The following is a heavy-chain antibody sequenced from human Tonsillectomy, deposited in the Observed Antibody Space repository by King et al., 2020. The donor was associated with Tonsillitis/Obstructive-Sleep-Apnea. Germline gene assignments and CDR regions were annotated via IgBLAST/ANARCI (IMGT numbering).Heavy chain of an antibody. CDR1: GYTFTRYY. J-gene: IGHJ4*02. D-gene: IGHD2-15*01. CDR3: ARDDKDDRYFDY. Sequence: VQLVQSGAEVKKPGASVKVSCKAYGYTFTRYYIHWVRQAPGQGLEWMGIINPSDGITTYAQKFQGRVSMTRDTSTNTVRMELTSLRSEDTAVYYCARDDKDDRYFDYWGQGTLVTVSS. CDR2: INPSDGIT. V-gene: IGHV1-46*01.